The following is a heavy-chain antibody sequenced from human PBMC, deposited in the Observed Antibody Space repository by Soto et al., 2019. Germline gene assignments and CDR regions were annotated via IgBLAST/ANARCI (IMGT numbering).Heavy chain of an antibody. D-gene: IGHD3-10*01. V-gene: IGHV3-74*01. CDR1: GFIFKMYW. CDR2: IYNDGTYS. Sequence: GGSLRLSCAASGFIFKMYWMHWVRQSTGKGLVWISRIYNDGTYSDYADSVRGRFTFSRDNVNDTLYLQMNNLRAEDSGLYYCTRGTPPISTGAGAYWDQETQVTVSS. CDR3: TRGTPPISTGAGAY. J-gene: IGHJ4*02.